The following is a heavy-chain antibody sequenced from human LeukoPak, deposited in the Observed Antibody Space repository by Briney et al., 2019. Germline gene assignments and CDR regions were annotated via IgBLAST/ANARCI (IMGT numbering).Heavy chain of an antibody. CDR2: INHSGST. CDR1: GGSFSGYY. D-gene: IGHD4-17*01. J-gene: IGHJ4*02. CDR3: ARGQLHGDYSNY. V-gene: IGHV4-34*01. Sequence: SETLSLICAVYGGSFSGYYWSWIRQPPGKGLEWIGEINHSGSTNYNPSLKSRVTIPVDTSKNQFSLKLSSVTAADTAVYYCARGQLHGDYSNYWGQGTLVTVSS.